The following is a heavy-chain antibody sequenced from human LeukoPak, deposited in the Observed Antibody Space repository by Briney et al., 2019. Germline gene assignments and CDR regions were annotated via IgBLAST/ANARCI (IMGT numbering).Heavy chain of an antibody. CDR1: GFTFSSYS. J-gene: IGHJ6*03. CDR2: ISSSSSYI. V-gene: IGHV3-21*01. Sequence: PGGSLRLSCAASGFTFSSYSMNWVRQAPGKGLEWVSSISSSSSYIYYADSVKGRFTISRDNAKNSLYLQMNSLRAEDTAVYYCARDPSTAYYYYYMDVWGKGTTVTIPS. D-gene: IGHD2-2*01. CDR3: ARDPSTAYYYYYMDV.